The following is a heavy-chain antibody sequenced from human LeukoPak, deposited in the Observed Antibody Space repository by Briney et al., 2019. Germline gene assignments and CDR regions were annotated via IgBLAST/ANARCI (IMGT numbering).Heavy chain of an antibody. V-gene: IGHV4-30-4*01. CDR1: GGSISSGDYY. Sequence: SETLSLTCTVSGGSISSGDYYWSWIRQPPGKGLEWIGYVYYSGSTYYNPSLKSRVTISVDTSKNQFSLKLSSVTAADTAVYYCARAPPPYMVTEWGQGTLVTVSS. CDR2: VYYSGST. J-gene: IGHJ4*02. CDR3: ARAPPPYMVTE. D-gene: IGHD4-23*01.